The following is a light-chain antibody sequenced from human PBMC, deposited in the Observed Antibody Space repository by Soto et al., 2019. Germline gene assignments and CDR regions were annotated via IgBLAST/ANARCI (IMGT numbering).Light chain of an antibody. CDR1: QSISSY. V-gene: IGKV1-39*01. CDR3: QHYGSSPLT. J-gene: IGKJ4*01. Sequence: DIQMTQSPSSLPASVGDRVTITCRASQSISSYLNWYQQKPGKAPKLLIYAASSLQTGVPSRFSGSGSGTDFTLTITRLEPEDFAVYYCQHYGSSPLTFGQGTKVDIK. CDR2: AAS.